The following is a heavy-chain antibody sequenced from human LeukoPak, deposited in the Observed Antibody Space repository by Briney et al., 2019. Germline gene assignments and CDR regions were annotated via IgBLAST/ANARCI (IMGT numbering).Heavy chain of an antibody. CDR1: GGSISSSSYY. D-gene: IGHD6-19*01. CDR3: ARGKDTSGWYY. Sequence: PSETLSLTCTVSGGSISSSSYYWGWIRQPPGKGLEWIGSVDHSGGTYYNPSLRSRVTISVDTSKNQFSLKLSSVTAADTAVYYCARGKDTSGWYYWGQGTLVTVSS. J-gene: IGHJ4*02. CDR2: VDHSGGT. V-gene: IGHV4-39*01.